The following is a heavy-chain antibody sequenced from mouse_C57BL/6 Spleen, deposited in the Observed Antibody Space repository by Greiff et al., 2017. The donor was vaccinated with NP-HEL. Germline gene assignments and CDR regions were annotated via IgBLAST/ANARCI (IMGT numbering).Heavy chain of an antibody. D-gene: IGHD2-4*01. V-gene: IGHV1-18*01. Sequence: VQLKQSGPELVKPGASVKIPCKASGYTFTDYNMDWVKQSHGKSLEWIGDINPNNGGTIYNQKFKGKATLTVDKSSSTAYMELRSLTSEDTAVYYWGRRDDYDDGYYAMDYWGQGTSVTVSS. CDR3: GRRDDYDDGYYAMDY. CDR2: INPNNGGT. J-gene: IGHJ4*01. CDR1: GYTFTDYN.